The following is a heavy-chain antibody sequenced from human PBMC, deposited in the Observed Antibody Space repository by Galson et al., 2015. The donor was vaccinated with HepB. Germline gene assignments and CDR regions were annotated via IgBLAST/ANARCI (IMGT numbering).Heavy chain of an antibody. Sequence: SLRLSCAASGFTFSSYGMHWVRQAPGKGLEWVAVIWYDGSNKYYADSVKGRFTISRDNSKNTLYLQMNSLRAEDTAVYYCARDPYNWNDGFDYWGQGTLVTVSS. V-gene: IGHV3-33*01. CDR2: IWYDGSNK. D-gene: IGHD1-1*01. CDR1: GFTFSSYG. J-gene: IGHJ4*02. CDR3: ARDPYNWNDGFDY.